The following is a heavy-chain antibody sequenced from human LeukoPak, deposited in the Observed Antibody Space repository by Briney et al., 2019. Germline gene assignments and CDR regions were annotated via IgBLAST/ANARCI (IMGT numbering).Heavy chain of an antibody. CDR1: GGTFSSYA. CDR2: IIPIFGTA. D-gene: IGHD2-15*01. J-gene: IGHJ3*02. CDR3: ARDGTAVVVVAATHRAFDI. V-gene: IGHV1-69*05. Sequence: SVKVSCKAAGGTFSSYAISWVRQAPGQGLEWMGRIIPIFGTANKEQKYQGRVTITTDEATSTAYMELSSLRSEDTAVYHCARDGTAVVVVAATHRAFDIWGQGTMVTVPS.